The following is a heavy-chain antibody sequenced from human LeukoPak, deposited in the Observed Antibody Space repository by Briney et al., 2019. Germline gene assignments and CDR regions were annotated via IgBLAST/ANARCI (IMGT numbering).Heavy chain of an antibody. CDR1: GFTFSSYE. D-gene: IGHD3-22*01. CDR3: ARDSSYYYDSSGYPPNGYGMDV. Sequence: PGGSLRLPCAASGFTFSSYEMNWVRQAPGKGLEWVSYISSSGSTIYYADSVKGRFTISRDNAKNSLYLQMNSLRAEDTAVYYCARDSSYYYDSSGYPPNGYGMDVWGQGTTVTVSS. CDR2: ISSSGSTI. J-gene: IGHJ6*02. V-gene: IGHV3-48*03.